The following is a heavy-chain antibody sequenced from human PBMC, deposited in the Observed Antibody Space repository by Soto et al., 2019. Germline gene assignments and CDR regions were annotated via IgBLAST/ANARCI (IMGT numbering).Heavy chain of an antibody. CDR1: GDTFSSYA. J-gene: IGHJ4*02. V-gene: IGHV1-69*13. CDR3: ARVEESCSSTSCYKFFDF. Sequence: SVKVSCKASGDTFSSYAVSWVRQAPGQGLEWVGEIIPMYGMPNLAHRFQGRVTVTADESTSTVYMEVSSLRSEDTAIYYCARVEESCSSTSCYKFFDFWGQGSLVTVSS. CDR2: IIPMYGMP. D-gene: IGHD2-2*02.